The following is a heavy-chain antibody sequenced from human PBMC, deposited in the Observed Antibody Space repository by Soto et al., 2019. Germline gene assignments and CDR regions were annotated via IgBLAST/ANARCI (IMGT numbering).Heavy chain of an antibody. V-gene: IGHV3-23*01. Sequence: LRLSCSVSGFTFSNNAMTWVRQAPGKGLEWVSAIGSVGGSTNYADSVKGRFTVSRDNSKSTLYLQMNSLRAEDTAVYYCARPIGSVYLDYWGQGTLVTVSS. CDR1: GFTFSNNA. D-gene: IGHD2-8*01. CDR3: ARPIGSVYLDY. CDR2: IGSVGGST. J-gene: IGHJ4*02.